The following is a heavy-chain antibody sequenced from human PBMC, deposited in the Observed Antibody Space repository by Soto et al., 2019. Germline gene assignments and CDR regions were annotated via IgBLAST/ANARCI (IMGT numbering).Heavy chain of an antibody. J-gene: IGHJ1*01. V-gene: IGHV4-34*01. CDR1: GGSFSGYY. Sequence: QVQLQQWGAGLLKPSETLSLTCAVYGGSFSGYYWSWIRQPPGKGLEWIGEINQSGSTNSNPSLKSRVTISVATSTHHFALTLSSVTAADPAVYYCARGFHVWKYSSGAGGYVQHWGQGTLGPVSS. CDR3: ARGFHVWKYSSGAGGYVQH. CDR2: INQSGST. D-gene: IGHD6-19*01.